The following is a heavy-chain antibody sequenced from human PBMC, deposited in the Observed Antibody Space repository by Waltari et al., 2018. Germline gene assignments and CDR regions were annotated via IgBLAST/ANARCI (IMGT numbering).Heavy chain of an antibody. Sequence: QVQLQQWGAGLLKPSETLSLTCAVYGGSFSGYYWSWIRQPPGKGLEWIGEINHSGSTNYNPSLKSRVTISVDTSKNQFSLKLSSVTAADTAVYYCASLGGSLRYFDWAQGTLVTVSS. CDR2: INHSGST. V-gene: IGHV4-34*01. CDR3: ASLGGSLRYFD. CDR1: GGSFSGYY. D-gene: IGHD3-9*01. J-gene: IGHJ4*02.